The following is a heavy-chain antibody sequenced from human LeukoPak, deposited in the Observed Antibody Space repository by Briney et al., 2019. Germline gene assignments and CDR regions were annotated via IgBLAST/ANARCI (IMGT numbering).Heavy chain of an antibody. Sequence: GGSLRLSCAASGFTSSNAWMSWVRQAPGKGLEWVGRIKSKTGGGTTDYAAPVKGRFTISRDDSKNTLYLQMNSLKTEDTAVYYCTTLEMATLWNWGQGTLVTVSS. D-gene: IGHD5-24*01. CDR2: IKSKTGGGTT. V-gene: IGHV3-15*01. CDR3: TTLEMATLWN. CDR1: GFTSSNAW. J-gene: IGHJ4*02.